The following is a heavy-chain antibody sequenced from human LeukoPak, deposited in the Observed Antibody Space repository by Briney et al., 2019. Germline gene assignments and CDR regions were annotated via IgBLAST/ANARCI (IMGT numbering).Heavy chain of an antibody. CDR2: ISSSSSYI. D-gene: IGHD3-10*02. Sequence: GGSLRLSCTVSGFTVSINSMNWVRQAPGKGLKWVSSISSSSSYIYYADSVKGRFTISRDNAKNSLYLQMNSLRAEDTAVYYCAELGITMIGGVWGKGTTVTISS. J-gene: IGHJ6*04. CDR3: AELGITMIGGV. CDR1: GFTVSINS. V-gene: IGHV3-21*01.